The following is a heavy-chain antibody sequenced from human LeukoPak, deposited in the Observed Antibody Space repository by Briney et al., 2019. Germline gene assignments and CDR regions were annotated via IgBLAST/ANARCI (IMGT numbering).Heavy chain of an antibody. V-gene: IGHV3-73*01. Sequence: GGSLRLSCAASGFTFSGSALHWVRQASGKGLEWVGRIRSTANGYATAYAASVKGRFTISRDDSKNTAYLQMDSLKTEDTAVYYCTGNYYGSGSYADFDCWGQGTLVTVSS. CDR3: TGNYYGSGSYADFDC. CDR2: IRSTANGYAT. D-gene: IGHD3-10*01. J-gene: IGHJ4*02. CDR1: GFTFSGSA.